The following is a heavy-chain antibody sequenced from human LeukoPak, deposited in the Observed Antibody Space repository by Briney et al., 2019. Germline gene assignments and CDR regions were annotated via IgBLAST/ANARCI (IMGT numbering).Heavy chain of an antibody. CDR3: ARDRGYSPDV. CDR2: LNGDGSSI. D-gene: IGHD5-18*01. CDR1: GFTFSNYN. V-gene: IGHV3-74*01. Sequence: PGGSLRLSCAASGFTFSNYNMNWVRQAPGKGLVWVSHLNGDGSSITYADSVKGRFTISRDNAKSTLYLQMNSLRAEDTAVYYCARDRGYSPDVWGQGTTVTVSS. J-gene: IGHJ6*02.